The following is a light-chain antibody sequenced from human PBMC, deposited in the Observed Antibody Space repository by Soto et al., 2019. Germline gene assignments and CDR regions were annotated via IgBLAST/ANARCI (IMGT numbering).Light chain of an antibody. V-gene: IGKV3-15*01. CDR3: QQCNNWPLYT. CDR2: GAS. CDR1: QSVSSN. J-gene: IGKJ2*01. Sequence: EIVVTQSPATLSVSPGERATLSCRASQSVSSNLAWYQQKPGQAPRLLIYGASTRATGIPARFSGSGSGTEFTLTISSLQSEDFAVYYCQQCNNWPLYTFGQGTKLEIK.